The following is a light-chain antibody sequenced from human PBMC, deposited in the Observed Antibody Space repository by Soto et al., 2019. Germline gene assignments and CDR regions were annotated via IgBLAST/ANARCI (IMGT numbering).Light chain of an antibody. CDR2: WVS. V-gene: IGKV4-1*01. CDR3: QQYNNWPPYT. CDR1: QSVLYSSNNKNY. Sequence: DIVMTQSPDSLAVSPGERATINCKSSQSVLYSSNNKNYLAWYQQKAGQPPKLLIYWVSTRESGVPDRFSGSGSGTDFTLTISSLQAEDVAVYYCQQYNNWPPYTFGQGTKVDIK. J-gene: IGKJ2*01.